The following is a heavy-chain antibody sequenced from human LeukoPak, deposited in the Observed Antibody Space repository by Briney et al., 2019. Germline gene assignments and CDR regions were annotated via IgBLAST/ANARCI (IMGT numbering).Heavy chain of an antibody. J-gene: IGHJ3*02. D-gene: IGHD4-17*01. Sequence: GGSLRLSCAASGFTSSDYYMSWIRQAPGKGLEWVSYISSSGSTIYYADSVKGRFTISRDNAKNSLYLQMNSLRAEDTAVYYCAREWVTSQDAFDIWGQGTMVTVSS. CDR2: ISSSGSTI. CDR3: AREWVTSQDAFDI. CDR1: GFTSSDYY. V-gene: IGHV3-11*01.